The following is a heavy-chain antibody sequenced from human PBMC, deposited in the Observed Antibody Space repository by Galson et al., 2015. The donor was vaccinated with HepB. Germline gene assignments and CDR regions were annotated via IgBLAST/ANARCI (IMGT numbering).Heavy chain of an antibody. D-gene: IGHD5-12*01. CDR3: ARDYSGGYSGYDPYYYYYMDV. CDR1: GFTFSSYG. Sequence: SLRLSCAASGFTFSSYGMHWVRQAPGKGLEWVAVISYDGSNKYYADSVKGRFTISRDNSKNTLYLQMNSLRAEDTAVYYCARDYSGGYSGYDPYYYYYMDVWGKGTTVTVSS. CDR2: ISYDGSNK. V-gene: IGHV3-30*03. J-gene: IGHJ6*03.